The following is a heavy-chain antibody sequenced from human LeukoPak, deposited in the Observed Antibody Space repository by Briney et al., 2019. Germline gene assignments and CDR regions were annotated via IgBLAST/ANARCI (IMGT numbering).Heavy chain of an antibody. CDR2: IYTSGST. J-gene: IGHJ4*02. V-gene: IGHV4-61*02. Sequence: PSETLSLTCTVSGGSTSSGSYYWSWIRQPAGKGLEWIGRIYTSGSTNYNPSLKSRVTISVDTSKNQFSLKLSSVTAADTAVYYCARVTTGTFDYWGQGTLVTVSS. CDR3: ARVTTGTFDY. CDR1: GGSTSSGSYY. D-gene: IGHD1-1*01.